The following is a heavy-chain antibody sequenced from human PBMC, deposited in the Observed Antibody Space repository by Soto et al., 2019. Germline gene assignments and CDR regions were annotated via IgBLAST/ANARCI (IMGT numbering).Heavy chain of an antibody. D-gene: IGHD5-12*01. CDR1: GFTFSSYA. CDR2: ISYDGSNK. J-gene: IGHJ6*02. CDR3: ARGGRWLQFGYYYYGMDV. Sequence: VGSLRLSCAASGFTFSSYAMHWVRQAPGKGLEWVAVISYDGSNKYYADSVKGRFTISRDNSKNTLYLQMNSLRAEDTAVYYCARGGRWLQFGYYYYGMDVWGQGTTVTVSS. V-gene: IGHV3-30-3*01.